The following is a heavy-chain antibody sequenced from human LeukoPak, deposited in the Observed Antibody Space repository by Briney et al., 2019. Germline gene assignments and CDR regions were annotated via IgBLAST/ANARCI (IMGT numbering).Heavy chain of an antibody. D-gene: IGHD3-10*01. CDR2: IYYSGST. CDR1: GGSISSYY. Sequence: SETLSLTCTVSGGSISSYYWSWIRQPPGKGLEWIGYIYYSGSTNYNPSLKSRVTISVDTSKNQFSLKLSSVTAADTAVYYCAGRKWFGEPLFDYWGQGTLVTVSS. V-gene: IGHV4-59*01. CDR3: AGRKWFGEPLFDY. J-gene: IGHJ4*02.